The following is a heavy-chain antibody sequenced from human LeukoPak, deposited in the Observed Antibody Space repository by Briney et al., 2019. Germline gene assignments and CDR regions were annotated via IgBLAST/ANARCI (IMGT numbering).Heavy chain of an antibody. D-gene: IGHD6-13*01. CDR1: GGSISNKFDY. J-gene: IGHJ4*02. V-gene: IGHV4-39*01. CDR2: IYYSGST. Sequence: SETLSLTCTVSGGSISNKFDYWGCIRQPPGEGLEWIGSIYYSGSTYYNPSLKSRVTISVDTSKNQFSLRVNSVTAADTAVYYCARHEWGTAAARKFDYWGQGTLVTVSS. CDR3: ARHEWGTAAARKFDY.